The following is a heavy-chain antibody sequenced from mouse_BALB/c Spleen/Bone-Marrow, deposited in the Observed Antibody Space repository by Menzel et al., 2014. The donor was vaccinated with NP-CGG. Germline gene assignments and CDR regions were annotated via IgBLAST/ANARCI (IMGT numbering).Heavy chain of an antibody. Sequence: VQRVESGAELAKPGASVKMSCKASGYTFTSYWMHWVKQRPGQGLEWIGYINPSTGYTEYNQKFKDKATLTADKSSSTAYMQRSSLTSEDSAVYSCARSRDGYDSFAYWGQGTLVTVSA. CDR3: ARSRDGYDSFAY. D-gene: IGHD2-2*01. CDR2: INPSTGYT. CDR1: GYTFTSYW. V-gene: IGHV1-7*01. J-gene: IGHJ3*01.